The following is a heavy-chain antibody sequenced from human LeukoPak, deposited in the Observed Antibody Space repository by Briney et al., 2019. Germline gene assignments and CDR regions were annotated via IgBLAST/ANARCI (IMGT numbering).Heavy chain of an antibody. V-gene: IGHV3-7*01. J-gene: IGHJ4*02. CDR1: GFNFSVYW. Sequence: GGSLRLSCGASGFNFSVYWLSWVRQAPGKGLEWVANIKQDGCEKYLVESVKGRFTISRDNTKNSLFLRMNSMEADDTAVYYCARETRSGGSYFVYWGQGTLVTVSS. D-gene: IGHD1-26*01. CDR3: ARETRSGGSYFVY. CDR2: IKQDGCEK.